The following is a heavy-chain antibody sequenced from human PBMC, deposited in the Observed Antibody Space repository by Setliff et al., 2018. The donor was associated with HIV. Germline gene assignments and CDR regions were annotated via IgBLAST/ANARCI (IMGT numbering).Heavy chain of an antibody. D-gene: IGHD3-22*01. Sequence: ASVKVSCKASGYTFTSYYMHWVRQAPGQGLEWMGIINPSGGSTSYAQKFQGRVTMTRDTSTSTVYMELSSLRSEDTAVYYCARVEYYYDSSGYYYDYWGLGTLVTVSS. CDR3: ARVEYYYDSSGYYYDY. CDR2: INPSGGST. V-gene: IGHV1-46*01. J-gene: IGHJ4*02. CDR1: GYTFTSYY.